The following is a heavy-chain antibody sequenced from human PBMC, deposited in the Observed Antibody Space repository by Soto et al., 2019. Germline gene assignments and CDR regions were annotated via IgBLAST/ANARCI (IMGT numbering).Heavy chain of an antibody. D-gene: IGHD3-3*01. CDR2: ISYDGSNK. J-gene: IGHJ4*02. CDR1: GFTFSSYG. CDR3: AKDGSTIFGVVIDY. V-gene: IGHV3-30*18. Sequence: GGSLRLSCAASGFTFSSYGMHWVRQAPGKGLEWVAVISYDGSNKYYADSVKGRFTISRDNSKNTLYLQMNSLRAEGTAVYYCAKDGSTIFGVVIDYWGQGTLVTVSS.